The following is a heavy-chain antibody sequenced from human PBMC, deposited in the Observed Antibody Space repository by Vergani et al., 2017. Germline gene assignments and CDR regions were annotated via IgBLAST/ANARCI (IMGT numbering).Heavy chain of an antibody. CDR1: GGSISSGGYS. CDR2: IYHSGST. CDR3: ARAQPHCSSTSCYNYYYYYYMDV. V-gene: IGHV4-30-2*01. J-gene: IGHJ6*03. D-gene: IGHD2-2*01. Sequence: QLQLQESGSGLVKPSQTLSLTCAVSGGSISSGGYSWSWIRQPPGKGLEWIGYIYHSGSTYYNPSLKSRVTISVDRSKNQFSLKLSSVTAADTAVYYCARAQPHCSSTSCYNYYYYYYMDVWGKGTTVTVSS.